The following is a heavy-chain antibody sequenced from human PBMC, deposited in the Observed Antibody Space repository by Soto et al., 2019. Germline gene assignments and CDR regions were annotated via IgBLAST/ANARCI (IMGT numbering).Heavy chain of an antibody. CDR1: GFSFGTYW. CDR2: IKQDGSER. V-gene: IGHV3-7*03. D-gene: IGHD3-3*01. J-gene: IGHJ4*02. Sequence: GSLRLSCAVSGFSFGTYWMSWVRQAPGKGLEWLASIKQDGSERYYLDSVKGRFTISRDNAKDSLSLQMNSLRGEDTAFYYCARDVGPITIFGEALSGYFDFWGQGTLVTVPS. CDR3: ARDVGPITIFGEALSGYFDF.